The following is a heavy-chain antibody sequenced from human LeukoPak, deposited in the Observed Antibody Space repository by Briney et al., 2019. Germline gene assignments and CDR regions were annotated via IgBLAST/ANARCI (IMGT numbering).Heavy chain of an antibody. CDR2: ISWNSGSI. V-gene: IGHV3-9*01. CDR3: AKDIEGIAVAGIDY. CDR1: GFTFDDYA. J-gene: IGHJ4*02. Sequence: PGGSLRLSCAASGFTFDDYAMHWVRQAPGKGLEWVSGISWNSGSISYADSVKGRFTISRDNAKNSLYLQMNSLRAEDTALYYCAKDIEGIAVAGIDYWGQGTLVPVSS. D-gene: IGHD6-19*01.